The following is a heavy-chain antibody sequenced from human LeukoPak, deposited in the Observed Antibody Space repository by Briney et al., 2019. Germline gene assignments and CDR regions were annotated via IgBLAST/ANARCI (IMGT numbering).Heavy chain of an antibody. V-gene: IGHV3-53*01. CDR2: IYSGGST. CDR1: GFTVSSNY. D-gene: IGHD4-17*01. Sequence: GGSLRLSCAASGFTVSSNYMNWARQAPGKGLEWVSVIYSGGSTFYADSVKGRFTISRDNSKNTLSLQMNSLRVEDTAVYYCARELTTVRAFDPWGQGTMVTVSS. CDR3: ARELTTVRAFDP. J-gene: IGHJ3*01.